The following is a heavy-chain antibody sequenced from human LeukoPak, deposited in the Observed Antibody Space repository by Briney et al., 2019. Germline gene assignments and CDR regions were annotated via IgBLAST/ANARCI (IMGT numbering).Heavy chain of an antibody. J-gene: IGHJ4*02. Sequence: GGSLRLSCAASGFTFSSYWMSWVRQAPGKGLEWVANIKQDGSEKYYVDSVKGRFTISRDNAKNSLYLQMNSLRAEDTAVYYCARGRYDFWSVYYFDYWGQGTLVTVSS. CDR3: ARGRYDFWSVYYFDY. CDR1: GFTFSSYW. V-gene: IGHV3-7*04. CDR2: IKQDGSEK. D-gene: IGHD3-3*01.